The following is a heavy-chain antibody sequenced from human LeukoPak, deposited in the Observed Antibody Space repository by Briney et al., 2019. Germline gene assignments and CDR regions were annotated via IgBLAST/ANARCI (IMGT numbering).Heavy chain of an antibody. J-gene: IGHJ4*02. CDR1: GGSFSGYY. V-gene: IGHV4-34*01. CDR2: INHSGST. D-gene: IGHD6-19*01. Sequence: PSETLSLTCAVYGGSFSGYYWSWIRQPPGKGVEWSGEINHSGSTNYNPSLKRRVTLSVATSTSQLSLKLSSVTAADTAVYYCARGRQWLGVFDNWGQGTLVTVSS. CDR3: ARGRQWLGVFDN.